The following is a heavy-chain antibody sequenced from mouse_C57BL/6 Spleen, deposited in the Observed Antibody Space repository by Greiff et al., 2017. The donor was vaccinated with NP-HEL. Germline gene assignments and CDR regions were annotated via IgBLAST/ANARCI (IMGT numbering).Heavy chain of an antibody. V-gene: IGHV1-82*01. Sequence: VKLQQSGPELVKPGASVKISCKASGYAFSSSWMNWVKQRPGKGLEWIGRIYPGDGDTNYNGKFKGKATLTADKSSSTAYMQLSSLTSEDSAVYFCARRNWDGGFDYWGQGTTLTVSS. J-gene: IGHJ2*01. CDR2: IYPGDGDT. CDR3: ARRNWDGGFDY. CDR1: GYAFSSSW. D-gene: IGHD4-1*01.